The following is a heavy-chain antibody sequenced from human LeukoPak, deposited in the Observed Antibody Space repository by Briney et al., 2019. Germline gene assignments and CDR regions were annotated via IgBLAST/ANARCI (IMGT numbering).Heavy chain of an antibody. CDR1: GGSISSYY. J-gene: IGHJ4*02. V-gene: IGHV4-39*01. CDR3: ARQWELLYPFDY. CDR2: IYYSGST. D-gene: IGHD1-26*01. Sequence: SETLSLTCTVSGGSISSYYWSWIRQPPGKGLEWIGGIYYSGSTYHNPSLKSRVTISVDTSKNQFFLKLSSVTAADTAVYYCARQWELLYPFDYWGQGTLVTVSS.